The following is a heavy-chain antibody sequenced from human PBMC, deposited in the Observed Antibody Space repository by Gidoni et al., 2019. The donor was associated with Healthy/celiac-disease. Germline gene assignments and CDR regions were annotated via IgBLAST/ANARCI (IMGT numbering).Heavy chain of an antibody. Sequence: ETLSLTCAVYGGSFSGYYWSWIRQPPGKGLEWIGEINHSGSTNYNPSLKSRVTISVDTSKDQFSLKLSSVTAADTAVYYCARGVGDFYDSSGNSPYYFEYWGQGTLVNGSP. J-gene: IGHJ4*02. CDR2: INHSGST. CDR1: GGSFSGYY. CDR3: ARGVGDFYDSSGNSPYYFEY. D-gene: IGHD3-22*01. V-gene: IGHV4-34*01.